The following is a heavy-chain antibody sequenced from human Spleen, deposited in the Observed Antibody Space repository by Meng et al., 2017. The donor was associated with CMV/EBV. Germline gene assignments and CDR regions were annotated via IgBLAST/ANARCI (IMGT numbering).Heavy chain of an antibody. CDR1: GASISSYY. V-gene: IGHV4-59*01. CDR3: AAGGSSFDY. Sequence: SETLSLTCTVSGASISSYYWNWIRQPPGKGLEWIGYMYNSGSTNYNPSLKSRVTASVDTPKNQFSLRVNSVTPADTAVYYCAAGGSSFDYWGRGTLVTVSS. CDR2: MYNSGST. D-gene: IGHD2-15*01. J-gene: IGHJ4*02.